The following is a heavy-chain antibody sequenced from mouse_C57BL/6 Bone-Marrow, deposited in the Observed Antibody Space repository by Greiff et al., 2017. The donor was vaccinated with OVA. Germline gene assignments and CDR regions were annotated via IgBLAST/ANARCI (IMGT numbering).Heavy chain of an antibody. V-gene: IGHV5-15*01. D-gene: IGHD3-3*01. J-gene: IGHJ4*01. CDR1: GFTFSDYG. Sequence: EVKLVESGGGLVQPGGSLKLSCAASGFTFSDYGMAWVRQAPRKGPDWVAFISNLAYSIYYADTVTGRFTISRENAKNTLYLEMSSLRSEDTARYYCARGGTFYAMDYWGQGTSVTVSS. CDR3: ARGGTFYAMDY. CDR2: ISNLAYSI.